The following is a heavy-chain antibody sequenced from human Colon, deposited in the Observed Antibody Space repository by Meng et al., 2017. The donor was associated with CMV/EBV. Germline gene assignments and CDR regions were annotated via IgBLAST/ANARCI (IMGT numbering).Heavy chain of an antibody. V-gene: IGHV3-69-1*01. CDR1: EFTYPHDA. J-gene: IGHJ4*02. D-gene: IGHD4-11*01. CDR2: ISASGFT. Sequence: GESLMISCVASEFTYPHDAMNWVRPAPGKGLEWVATISASGFTTYVDSVKGRFIISRDNLNGSLSLQMNSLRVDDTAIYYCARGSKWQDYSFEYWGKGVLVTVSS. CDR3: ARGSKWQDYSFEY.